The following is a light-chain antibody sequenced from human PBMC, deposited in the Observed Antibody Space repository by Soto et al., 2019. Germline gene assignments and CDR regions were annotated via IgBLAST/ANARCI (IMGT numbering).Light chain of an antibody. Sequence: QSALTQPASLSGSPGQSITISCTGTSSDIGAYDYVSWFQQHPGKAPKLMISEVNSRPSRVSNRFSGSKSGNTAYLTISGLQVEDVAEYFCFSSTTTSTHVFGTGTKVTVL. V-gene: IGLV2-14*01. CDR3: FSSTTTSTHV. CDR1: SSDIGAYDY. J-gene: IGLJ1*01. CDR2: EVN.